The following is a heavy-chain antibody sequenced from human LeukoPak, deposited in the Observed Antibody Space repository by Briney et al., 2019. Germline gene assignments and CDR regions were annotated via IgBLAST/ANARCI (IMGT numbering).Heavy chain of an antibody. Sequence: GGSLRLSCAASGFTFSNHGMHWVRQAPGKGPEWVAFIRHDGRDKDYADSVQGRFTISRDNSENTLYVLMNSLRAEDTAVYYCARGRVAVAGEGDAFDIWGQGTMVTVSS. CDR1: GFTFSNHG. CDR2: IRHDGRDK. J-gene: IGHJ3*02. V-gene: IGHV3-30*02. CDR3: ARGRVAVAGEGDAFDI. D-gene: IGHD6-19*01.